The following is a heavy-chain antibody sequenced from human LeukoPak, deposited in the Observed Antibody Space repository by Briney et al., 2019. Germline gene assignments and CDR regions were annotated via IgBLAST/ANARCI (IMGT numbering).Heavy chain of an antibody. CDR3: ARDDSGYYYYMDF. D-gene: IGHD3-10*01. V-gene: IGHV3-48*01. CDR1: GFTFDTFG. Sequence: GGSLRLSCAASGFTFDTFGMHWIRRAPGQGLEWLSYISYSGRVIYYADSVKGRFTISRDNDENSLYLQMSSLRAEDTAVYYCARDDSGYYYYMDFWGEGTTVTVSS. J-gene: IGHJ6*03. CDR2: ISYSGRVI.